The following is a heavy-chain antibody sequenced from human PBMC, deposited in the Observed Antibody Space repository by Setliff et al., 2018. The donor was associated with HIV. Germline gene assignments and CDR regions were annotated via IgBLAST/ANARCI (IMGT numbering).Heavy chain of an antibody. V-gene: IGHV3-11*03. J-gene: IGHJ6*02. D-gene: IGHD2-15*01. Sequence: LRLSCAASGFTFSDYYMTWIRQAPGKGLEWISHISGSSSYIEYTDSVRGRFTISRDKAKNSLYLQMNSLRAEDTAVYYCASQGVVVTTRGHHYYGLNVWGQGTTVTVSS. CDR1: GFTFSDYY. CDR2: ISGSSSYI. CDR3: ASQGVVVTTRGHHYYGLNV.